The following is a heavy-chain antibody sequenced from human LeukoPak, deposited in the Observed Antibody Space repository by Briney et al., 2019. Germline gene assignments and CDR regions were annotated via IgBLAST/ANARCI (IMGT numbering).Heavy chain of an antibody. D-gene: IGHD3-22*01. CDR3: ARGRGNYYDSSGYALRY. Sequence: SETLSLTCAVYGGSFSGYYWSWIRQPPGKGLEWIGEINHSGSTNYNPSLKNRVTISVDTSKNQFSLKLSSVTAADTAVYYCARGRGNYYDSSGYALRYWGQGTLVTVSS. J-gene: IGHJ4*02. V-gene: IGHV4-34*01. CDR2: INHSGST. CDR1: GGSFSGYY.